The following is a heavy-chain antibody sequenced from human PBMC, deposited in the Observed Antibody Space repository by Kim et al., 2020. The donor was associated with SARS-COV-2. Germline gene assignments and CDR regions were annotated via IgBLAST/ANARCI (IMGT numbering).Heavy chain of an antibody. Sequence: YADSVKGLFPISRDNAKNSLYLQMNSLRAEDTAVYYCARDPRTSYTFDYWGQGTLVTVSS. V-gene: IGHV3-11*01. J-gene: IGHJ4*02. CDR3: ARDPRTSYTFDY. D-gene: IGHD1-1*01.